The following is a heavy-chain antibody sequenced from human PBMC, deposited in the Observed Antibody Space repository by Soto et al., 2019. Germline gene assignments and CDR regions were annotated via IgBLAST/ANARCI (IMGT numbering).Heavy chain of an antibody. D-gene: IGHD3-22*01. V-gene: IGHV3-21*01. CDR1: GFTFSSYS. CDR3: ARGHDYYDSSGSPRSTLYYYYGMDV. J-gene: IGHJ6*02. Sequence: GGSLRLSCAASGFTFSSYSMNWVRQAPGKGLEWVSSISSSSSYIYYADSVKGRFTISRDNAKNSLYLQMNSLRAEDTAVYYCARGHDYYDSSGSPRSTLYYYYGMDVWGQGTTVTVSS. CDR2: ISSSSSYI.